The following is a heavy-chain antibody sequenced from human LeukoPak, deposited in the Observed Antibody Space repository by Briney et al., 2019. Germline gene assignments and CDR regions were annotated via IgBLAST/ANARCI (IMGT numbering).Heavy chain of an antibody. D-gene: IGHD6-13*01. V-gene: IGHV1-46*01. J-gene: IGHJ4*02. CDR2: INPTGGST. Sequence: ASVKVSCKASGYTFTGYYMHWVRQAPGQGLEWMGLINPTGGSTGYAQKSQGRVTMTRDMSTSTDYMELSSLRSDDTAVYYCARYSSSWYAHDYWGQGTLVTVSS. CDR3: ARYSSSWYAHDY. CDR1: GYTFTGYY.